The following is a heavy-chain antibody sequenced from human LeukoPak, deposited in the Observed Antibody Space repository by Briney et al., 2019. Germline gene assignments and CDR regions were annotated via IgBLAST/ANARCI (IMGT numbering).Heavy chain of an antibody. V-gene: IGHV4-61*02. D-gene: IGHD2-15*01. CDR2: IYTSGST. CDR3: ARALVVVAAPGYMDV. J-gene: IGHJ6*03. CDR1: GGSISSGSYY. Sequence: SETLSLTCTVSGGSISSGSYYWSWIRQPAGKGLEWIGRIYTSGSTYYNPSLKSRVTISVDMSKNQFSLKLSSVTAADTAVYYCARALVVVAAPGYMDVWGKGTTVTISS.